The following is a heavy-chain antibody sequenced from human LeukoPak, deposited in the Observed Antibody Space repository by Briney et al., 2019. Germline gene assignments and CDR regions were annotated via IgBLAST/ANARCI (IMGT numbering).Heavy chain of an antibody. CDR1: GFTFSSYW. CDR2: INQDGTEK. J-gene: IGHJ5*02. V-gene: IGHV3-7*01. Sequence: GSLRLSCAASGFTFSSYWMSWVRQAPGEGLEWVAKINQDGTEKAYVDSVRGRFTISRDNARNTLYLQMNSLRDEDTAVYYCARDSPRTGPWGQGTLVTVSS. D-gene: IGHD1-1*01. CDR3: ARDSPRTGP.